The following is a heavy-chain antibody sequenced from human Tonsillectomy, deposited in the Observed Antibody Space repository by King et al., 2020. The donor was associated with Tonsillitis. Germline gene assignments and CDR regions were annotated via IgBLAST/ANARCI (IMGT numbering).Heavy chain of an antibody. Sequence: VQLVESGGGLVKPGGSLRLSCAASGFNFNYAWMSWVRQAPGKGLEWVGRLKSKIDGETTDYTAPVKGRFTISRDDSKNTLYLQMNSLKTEDTAVYYCTTDCSSSRWYGWAWFDTWGQGSLVTVSS. CDR2: LKSKIDGETT. CDR1: GFNFNYAW. V-gene: IGHV3-15*01. D-gene: IGHD2-2*01. J-gene: IGHJ5*02. CDR3: TTDCSSSRWYGWAWFDT.